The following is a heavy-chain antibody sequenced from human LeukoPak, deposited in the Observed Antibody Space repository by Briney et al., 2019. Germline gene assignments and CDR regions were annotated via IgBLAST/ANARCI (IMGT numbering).Heavy chain of an antibody. D-gene: IGHD4-11*01. CDR2: IWYDGSNK. CDR1: GFAFSSYG. CDR3: ARDRSNYLWFDP. Sequence: GRSLRLSCAASGFAFSSYGMHWVRQAPGKGLEWVAVIWYDGSNKYYADSVKGRFTISRDNSKNTLYLQMNSLRAEDTAVYYCARDRSNYLWFDPWGQGTLVTVSS. J-gene: IGHJ5*02. V-gene: IGHV3-33*01.